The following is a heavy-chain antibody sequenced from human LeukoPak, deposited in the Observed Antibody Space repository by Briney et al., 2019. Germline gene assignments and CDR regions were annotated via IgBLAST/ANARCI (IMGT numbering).Heavy chain of an antibody. V-gene: IGHV1-2*02. Sequence: ASVKVSCKASGYTFTGYYMHWVRQAPGQELEWMGWINPNSGDTNFAQKFQGRVTMTRDTSISTAYMELSRLRSDDTAVFYCARDVWGVGAPRLDYWGQGTLVTVSS. J-gene: IGHJ4*02. CDR1: GYTFTGYY. CDR3: ARDVWGVGAPRLDY. CDR2: INPNSGDT. D-gene: IGHD3-16*01.